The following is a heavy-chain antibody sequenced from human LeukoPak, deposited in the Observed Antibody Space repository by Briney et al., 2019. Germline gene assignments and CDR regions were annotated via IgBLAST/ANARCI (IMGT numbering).Heavy chain of an antibody. CDR1: GFTLSNYW. CDR3: ARWEVRLNAFEM. V-gene: IGHV4-59*08. D-gene: IGHD3-10*01. Sequence: GSLRLSCEASGFTLSNYWMNWIRQPPGKGLEWIGYTHHSGNTLYNPSLKSRVTTSVDTSKNQFSLSLSSVTAADTAVYYCARWEVRLNAFEMWGQGTMVTVSS. J-gene: IGHJ3*02. CDR2: THHSGNT.